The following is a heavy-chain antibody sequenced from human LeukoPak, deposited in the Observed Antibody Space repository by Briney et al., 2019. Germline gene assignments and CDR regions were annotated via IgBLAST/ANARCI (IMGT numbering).Heavy chain of an antibody. CDR2: IYYNGDT. CDR3: ARRSEWFGESPDAFHI. J-gene: IGHJ3*02. V-gene: IGHV4-39*01. Sequence: SETLSLTCTVSGGSISSSSYYWGWIRQPPGKGLEWIGNIYYNGDTYYNASLKSRVIISVDSSENQLSLKLSSVTAADTAVYYCARRSEWFGESPDAFHIWGQGPMVTVSS. D-gene: IGHD3-10*01. CDR1: GGSISSSSYY.